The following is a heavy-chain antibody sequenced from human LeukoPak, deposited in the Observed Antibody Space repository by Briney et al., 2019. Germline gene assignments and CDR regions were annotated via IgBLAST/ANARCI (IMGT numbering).Heavy chain of an antibody. CDR1: GFTFSSYW. D-gene: IGHD1-26*01. CDR3: ARDKPRGSYYGSIFDS. CDR2: IRDDGGEI. J-gene: IGHJ4*02. V-gene: IGHV3-7*01. Sequence: GGSLRLSCEASGFTFSSYWMSWVRQAPGKGLEWVANIRDDGGEIYYVDSVKGRFTISRDNAKSLLFLQMNSLRAEDAAVYYCARDKPRGSYYGSIFDSWGQGTLVTVSS.